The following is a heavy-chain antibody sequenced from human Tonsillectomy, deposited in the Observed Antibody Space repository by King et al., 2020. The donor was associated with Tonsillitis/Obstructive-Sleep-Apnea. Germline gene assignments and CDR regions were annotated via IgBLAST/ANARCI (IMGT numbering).Heavy chain of an antibody. J-gene: IGHJ6*03. CDR3: ARLAGWHYYMDV. CDR2: IYYSGST. V-gene: IGHV4-59*08. Sequence: VQLQESGPGLVKPSETLSLTCTVSGGSISSYYWSWIRQPPGKGLEWIGYIYYSGSTNYNPSLKSRVTISVDTSKKQFSLKLSSVTAADTAVYYCARLAGWHYYMDVWGKGTTVTVSS. CDR1: GGSISSYY.